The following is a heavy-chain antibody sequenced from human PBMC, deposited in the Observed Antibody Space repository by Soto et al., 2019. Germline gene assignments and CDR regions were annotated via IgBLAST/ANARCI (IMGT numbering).Heavy chain of an antibody. J-gene: IGHJ4*02. Sequence: SETLSLTCAVSGGPISSGGYSWSWIRQPPGKGLEWIGYIYHSGSTYYNLSLKSRVTISVDTSKNQFSLKLSSVTAADTAVYYCARLVGATPIDYWGQGTLVTVSS. V-gene: IGHV4-30-2*03. CDR3: ARLVGATPIDY. D-gene: IGHD1-26*01. CDR2: IYHSGST. CDR1: GGPISSGGYS.